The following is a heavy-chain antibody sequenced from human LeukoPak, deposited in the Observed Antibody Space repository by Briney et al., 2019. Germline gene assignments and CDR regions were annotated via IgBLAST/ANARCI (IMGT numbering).Heavy chain of an antibody. CDR2: INWNGGST. CDR3: ARSGGYSLARDWFDP. CDR1: GFTFDDYG. J-gene: IGHJ5*02. Sequence: PGGSLRLSCAASGFTFDDYGMTWVRQAPGRGLEWVSGINWNGGSTGYADSVKGRFTISRDNAKNSLYLQMNSLRAEDTAFYYCARSGGYSLARDWFDPWGQGTLVTVSS. D-gene: IGHD2-15*01. V-gene: IGHV3-20*04.